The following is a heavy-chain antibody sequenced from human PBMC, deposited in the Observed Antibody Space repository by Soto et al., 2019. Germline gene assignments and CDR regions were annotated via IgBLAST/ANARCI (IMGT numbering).Heavy chain of an antibody. CDR2: INHSGST. D-gene: IGHD3-9*01. J-gene: IGHJ4*02. Sequence: QVQLQQWGAGLLKPSETLSLTCAVYGGSFSGYYWSWIRQPPGKGLEWIGEINHSGSTNYNPSPKSRVTISVDTSKNQFSLKLSSVTAADTTVYYCARAPSRYYDILTGYYSDYWGQGTLVTVSS. CDR1: GGSFSGYY. V-gene: IGHV4-34*01. CDR3: ARAPSRYYDILTGYYSDY.